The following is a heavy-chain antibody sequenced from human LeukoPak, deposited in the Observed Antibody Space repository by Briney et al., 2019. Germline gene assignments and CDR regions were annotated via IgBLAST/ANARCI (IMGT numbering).Heavy chain of an antibody. CDR3: ARQWFGEPGDSWAGPYYYYYYMDV. V-gene: IGHV1-18*01. CDR1: GYSFTSYG. CDR2: ISVYNGHT. J-gene: IGHJ6*03. D-gene: IGHD3-10*01. Sequence: ASVKVSCKASGYSFTSYGISWVRQAPGQGLEWMGWISVYNGHTKYAQKLQGRVTMTTDTSTSTAYMELRSLRSDDTAVYYCARQWFGEPGDSWAGPYYYYYYMDVWGKGTTVTVSS.